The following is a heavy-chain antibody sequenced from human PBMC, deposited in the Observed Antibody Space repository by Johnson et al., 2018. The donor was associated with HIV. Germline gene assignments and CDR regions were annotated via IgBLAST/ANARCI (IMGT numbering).Heavy chain of an antibody. CDR2: ISYDGSNK. CDR1: GFTFSSYA. J-gene: IGHJ3*02. Sequence: QVQLVESGGGLVQPGGSLRLSCAASGFTFSSYAMHWVRQAPGKGLEWVAVISYDGSNKYYADSVKGRFTISRDNSKNTLYLQMNSLRTEDTAVYYCATDSSSGVYDAFDIWGQGTMVTVSS. CDR3: ATDSSSGVYDAFDI. D-gene: IGHD6-13*01. V-gene: IGHV3-30*04.